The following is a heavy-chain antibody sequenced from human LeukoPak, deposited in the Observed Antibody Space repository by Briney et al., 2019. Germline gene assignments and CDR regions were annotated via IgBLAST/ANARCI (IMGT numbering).Heavy chain of an antibody. D-gene: IGHD1-26*01. CDR2: IYYSGST. V-gene: IGHV4-39*01. CDR3: ARRGSYDTFDI. Sequence: SETLSLTCTVSGGSISSSGSYWGWIRQPPGKGLEWIGNIYYSGSTYYNLSLKSRVTISVDTSKNQFSLKLSSVTAADTAVFYCARRGSYDTFDIWGQGTMVTVSS. J-gene: IGHJ3*02. CDR1: GGSISSSGSY.